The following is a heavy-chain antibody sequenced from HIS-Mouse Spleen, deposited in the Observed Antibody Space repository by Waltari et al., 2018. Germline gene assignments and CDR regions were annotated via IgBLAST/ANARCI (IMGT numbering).Heavy chain of an antibody. CDR2: IYYCGST. Sequence: QVQLQESGPGLVKPSQTLSLTCTVPCGSISSGHYYWNWIRQPPGKGLAWIGYIYYCGSTYYNPSLKSRVTISVDTSKNQFSLKLSSVTAADTAVYYCARETLPFDDAFDIWGQGTMVTVSS. J-gene: IGHJ3*02. D-gene: IGHD3-9*01. CDR1: CGSISSGHYY. CDR3: ARETLPFDDAFDI. V-gene: IGHV4-30-4*01.